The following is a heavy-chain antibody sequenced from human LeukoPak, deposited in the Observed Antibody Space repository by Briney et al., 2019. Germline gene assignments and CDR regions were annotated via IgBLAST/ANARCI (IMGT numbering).Heavy chain of an antibody. Sequence: GGSLRLSCAASGFAFSTNWMHWVRQAPGKELVWVSHISTDAKTITYADFVKGRFTISRDNAKNTLYLQMNTLRAEDTALYYCVRGQATAWGLDFWGQGTLVTVSS. J-gene: IGHJ4*02. V-gene: IGHV3-74*01. CDR1: GFAFSTNW. D-gene: IGHD6-13*01. CDR3: VRGQATAWGLDF. CDR2: ISTDAKTI.